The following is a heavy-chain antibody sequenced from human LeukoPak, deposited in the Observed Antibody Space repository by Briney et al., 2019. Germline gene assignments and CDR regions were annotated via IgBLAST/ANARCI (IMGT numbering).Heavy chain of an antibody. Sequence: GGSLRPSCGASGFTFSSYGMHWVRQAPGKGLEWVAVISYDGSNKYHADSVKGRFTISRDNSKNTLYLQMNSLRAEDTAVYYCAKGSSGWRFDYWGQGTLVTVSS. CDR3: AKGSSGWRFDY. J-gene: IGHJ4*02. D-gene: IGHD6-19*01. V-gene: IGHV3-30*18. CDR2: ISYDGSNK. CDR1: GFTFSSYG.